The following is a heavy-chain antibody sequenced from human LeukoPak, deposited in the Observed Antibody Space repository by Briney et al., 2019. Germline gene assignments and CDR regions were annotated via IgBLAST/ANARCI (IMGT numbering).Heavy chain of an antibody. V-gene: IGHV3-7*04. CDR1: GFTVSSNW. D-gene: IGHD3-9*01. Sequence: ASLRLSCTAYGFTVSSNWMSWVRHAPGKDRKWLANIKQDGGEKYYVDSVKGRFTISRDNAKNSLYLQMNSLRAEDTAVYYCARDKRGYFDPNWFDPWGQGTLVTVSS. J-gene: IGHJ5*02. CDR3: ARDKRGYFDPNWFDP. CDR2: IKQDGGEK.